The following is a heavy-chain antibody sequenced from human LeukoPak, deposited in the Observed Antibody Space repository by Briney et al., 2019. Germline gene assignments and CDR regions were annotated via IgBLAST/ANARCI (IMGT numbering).Heavy chain of an antibody. Sequence: SETLSLTCTVSGGSISSYYWSWIRQPPGKGLEWIGYIYYSGSTTYNPSLKSRVTISVDTSKNQFSLKLSSVTAADTAVYYCARESYDSSGYYFDYWGQGTLVTVSS. CDR1: GGSISSYY. D-gene: IGHD3-22*01. CDR2: IYYSGST. J-gene: IGHJ4*02. V-gene: IGHV4-59*12. CDR3: ARESYDSSGYYFDY.